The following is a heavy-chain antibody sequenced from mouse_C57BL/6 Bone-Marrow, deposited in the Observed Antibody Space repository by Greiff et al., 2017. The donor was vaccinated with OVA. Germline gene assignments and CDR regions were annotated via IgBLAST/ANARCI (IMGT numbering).Heavy chain of an antibody. CDR3: ARSDYYGSSYEYFDV. V-gene: IGHV1-69*01. CDR2: IDPSDSYT. CDR1: GYTFTSYW. J-gene: IGHJ1*03. Sequence: QVQLQQPGAELVMPGASVKLSCKASGYTFTSYWMHWVKQSPGQGLEWIGEIDPSDSYTNYNQKFKGKSTLTVDKSSSTAYMQLSRLTSEDSAVYYCARSDYYGSSYEYFDVWGKGTTVTVSS. D-gene: IGHD1-1*01.